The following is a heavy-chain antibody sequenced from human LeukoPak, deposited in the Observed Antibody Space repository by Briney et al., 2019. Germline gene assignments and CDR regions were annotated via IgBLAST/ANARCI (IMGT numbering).Heavy chain of an antibody. D-gene: IGHD4-17*01. J-gene: IGHJ4*02. Sequence: GASVKVSCKASGYTFTGYYMHWVRQAPGQGLEWMGWINPNSGGTNYAQNLRGRVTMTTDTSTSTAYVELRSLRSDDTAVYYCARAVVTTVKCFDYWGQGTLVTVSS. CDR3: ARAVVTTVKCFDY. CDR2: INPNSGGT. V-gene: IGHV1-2*02. CDR1: GYTFTGYY.